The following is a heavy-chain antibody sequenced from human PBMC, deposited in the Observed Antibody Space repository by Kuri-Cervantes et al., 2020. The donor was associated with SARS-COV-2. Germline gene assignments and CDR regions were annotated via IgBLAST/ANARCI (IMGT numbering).Heavy chain of an antibody. CDR3: ARASCSSTSCYGWFDP. D-gene: IGHD2-2*01. CDR1: GYSISSGYY. CDR2: IYHSGST. V-gene: IGHV4-38-2*01. J-gene: IGHJ5*01. Sequence: SQTLSLTCAVSGYSISSGYYWGWIRQPPGKGLEWIGSIYHSGSTYYNPSLKSRVTISVDTSKNQFSLELSSVTAADTAVYYCARASCSSTSCYGWFDPWGQGTLVTVSS.